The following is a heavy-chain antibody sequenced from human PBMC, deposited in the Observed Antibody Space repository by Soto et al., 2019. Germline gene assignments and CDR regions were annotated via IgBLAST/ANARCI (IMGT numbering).Heavy chain of an antibody. V-gene: IGHV2-70*20. CDR2: IDWDDDK. Sequence: ASGPTLVNPTQTLTLTCTFSGFSLSTTGMCVSWVRQPPGKALEWLGLIDWDDDKYYNTSLKSRFTISKDTSKNQVVLTMTNMDPVDTATYYCARASLGSGSFLFDYWGQGALVTVSS. D-gene: IGHD3-10*01. J-gene: IGHJ4*02. CDR1: GFSLSTTGMC. CDR3: ARASLGSGSFLFDY.